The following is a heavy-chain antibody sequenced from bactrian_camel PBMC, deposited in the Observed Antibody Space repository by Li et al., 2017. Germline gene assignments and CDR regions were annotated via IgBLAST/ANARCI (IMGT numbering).Heavy chain of an antibody. J-gene: IGHJ4*01. CDR3: AADSLRYRGLGAVNWHFAGNYEY. CDR2: INSRGGL. Sequence: DVQLVESGGGSVQAGGSLRLSCAVSGFTDSRKFVAWFRQAPGKEREEVAGINSRGGLYYADSVEGRFTISRDNSKNTVYLQMDSLRPEDSAMYYCAADSLRYRGLGAVNWHFAGNYEYWGQGTQVTVS. V-gene: IGHV3S40*01. CDR1: GFTDSRKF. D-gene: IGHD7*01.